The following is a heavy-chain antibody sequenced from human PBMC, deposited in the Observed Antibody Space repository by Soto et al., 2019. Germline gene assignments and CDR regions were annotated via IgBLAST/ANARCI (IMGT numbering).Heavy chain of an antibody. V-gene: IGHV4-34*01. J-gene: IGHJ5*02. CDR1: GGSFSGYY. CDR3: ARGKGMITFGGVIVISWFDP. Sequence: SETLSLTCAVYGGSFSGYYWSWIRQPPGKGLEWIGETNHSGSTNYNPSLKSRVTISVDTSKNQFSLKLSSVTAADTAVYYCARGKGMITFGGVIVISWFDPWGQGTLVTVSS. D-gene: IGHD3-16*02. CDR2: TNHSGST.